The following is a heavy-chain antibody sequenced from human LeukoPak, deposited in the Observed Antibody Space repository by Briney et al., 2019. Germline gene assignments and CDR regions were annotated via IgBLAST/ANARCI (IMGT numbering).Heavy chain of an antibody. D-gene: IGHD4-17*01. CDR1: GFTFSSYW. CDR3: ARAYGNAFDI. V-gene: IGHV3-48*01. CDR2: ITSSTSTI. Sequence: GGSLRLSCAASGFTFSSYWMHWVRQAPGKGLQWVSYITSSTSTISYADSVKGRFTISRDNARSSLYLQMNSLRAEDTAVYFCARAYGNAFDIWGQGTMVTVSS. J-gene: IGHJ3*02.